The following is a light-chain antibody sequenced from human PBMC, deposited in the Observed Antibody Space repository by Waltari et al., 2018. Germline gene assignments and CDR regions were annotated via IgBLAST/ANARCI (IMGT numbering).Light chain of an antibody. CDR1: QSVLYSSNNKNY. J-gene: IGKJ1*01. CDR2: WAS. Sequence: DIVMTQSPDSLAVSLGERATIKCKSSQSVLYSSNNKNYLAWYQQKPGQPPKLLIDWASTRESGVPDRFSGSGSATDFTLTISSLQAEDVAVYYCQQDYNTLWTFGQGTKVEIK. V-gene: IGKV4-1*01. CDR3: QQDYNTLWT.